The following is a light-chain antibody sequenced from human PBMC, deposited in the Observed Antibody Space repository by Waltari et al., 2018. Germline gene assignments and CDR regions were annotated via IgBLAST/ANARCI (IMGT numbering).Light chain of an antibody. CDR1: RSTSYTKNY. Sequence: DIILTQSPETLAVSLRARATINCKSSRSTSYTKNYLSWYQQKPGQAPRLLISWASTRDFGVPDRFSGSGSGADFTLTIDGLQAEDVAVYYCQQYYSNPTFGQGTKVQIK. J-gene: IGKJ1*01. V-gene: IGKV4-1*01. CDR2: WAS. CDR3: QQYYSNPT.